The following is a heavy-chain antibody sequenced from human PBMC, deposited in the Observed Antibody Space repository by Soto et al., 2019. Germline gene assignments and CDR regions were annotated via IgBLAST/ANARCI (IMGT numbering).Heavy chain of an antibody. D-gene: IGHD1-26*01. V-gene: IGHV3-21*01. CDR2: IRSSSSYI. J-gene: IGHJ3*02. CDR3: AREGGDRYSGSYSAYDI. CDR1: GFTFSSYS. Sequence: LRLSCAASGFTFSSYSMNWVRQAPGKGLELVSSIRSSSSYIYYADSVKGRFTISRDNAKNSLYLQMNSLRAEDTAVYYCAREGGDRYSGSYSAYDIWGQGTMVNVSS.